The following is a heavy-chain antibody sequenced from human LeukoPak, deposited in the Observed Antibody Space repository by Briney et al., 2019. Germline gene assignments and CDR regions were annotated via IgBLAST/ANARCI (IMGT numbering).Heavy chain of an antibody. D-gene: IGHD3-22*01. CDR2: IYYSGST. V-gene: IGHV4-39*07. J-gene: IGHJ1*01. CDR1: GGSISSSSYY. Sequence: SETLSLTCTVSGGSISSSSYYWGWIRQPPGKGLEWIGSIYYSGSTYYNPSLKSRVTISVDTSKNQFSLKLSSVTAADTAVYYCARDHYYGSSGYTFRYWGQGTLVAVSS. CDR3: ARDHYYGSSGYTFRY.